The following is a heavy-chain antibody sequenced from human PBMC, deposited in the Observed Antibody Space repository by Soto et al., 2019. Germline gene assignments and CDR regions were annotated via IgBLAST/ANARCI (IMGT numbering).Heavy chain of an antibody. CDR1: GFSLRTSGVG. CDR3: AKSGSSGWYGWFDP. Sequence: SGPTLVNPTQTLTLTCIFSGFSLRTSGVGVGWIRQPPGKALEWLGFIYWNDDKRYSPSLKSRLTITKDTSKNQVVLTMTNMNPVDTAAYYCAKSGSSGWYGWFDPWGQGTLVTVS. V-gene: IGHV2-5*01. D-gene: IGHD6-19*01. CDR2: IYWNDDK. J-gene: IGHJ5*02.